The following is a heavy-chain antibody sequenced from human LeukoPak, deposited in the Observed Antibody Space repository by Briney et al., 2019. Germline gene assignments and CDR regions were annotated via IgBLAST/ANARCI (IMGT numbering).Heavy chain of an antibody. CDR2: IYYSGST. J-gene: IGHJ6*03. CDR1: GGSISSYY. D-gene: IGHD3-10*01. Sequence: PSETLSLTCTVSGGSISSYYWSWIRQPPGKGLEWIGYIYYSGSTNYNPSLKSRVTISVDTSKNQFSLKLSSVTAADTAVYYCARGVLLWFGEESYYYYMDVWGKGTTVTVSS. V-gene: IGHV4-59*12. CDR3: ARGVLLWFGEESYYYYMDV.